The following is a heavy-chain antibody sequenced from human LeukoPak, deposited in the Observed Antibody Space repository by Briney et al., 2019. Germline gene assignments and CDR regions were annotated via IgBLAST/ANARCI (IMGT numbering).Heavy chain of an antibody. Sequence: ASVKVSCKTSGYIFSKYDISWVRQAPGQGLEWMGWISGYNGDTRYAQKFQGRVTMTTDTSTSTVDMELRSLRPDDTAVYFCARDGSPLRYFDWLSQFDYWGQGTLVTVSS. CDR2: ISGYNGDT. D-gene: IGHD3-9*01. J-gene: IGHJ4*02. V-gene: IGHV1-18*01. CDR1: GYIFSKYD. CDR3: ARDGSPLRYFDWLSQFDY.